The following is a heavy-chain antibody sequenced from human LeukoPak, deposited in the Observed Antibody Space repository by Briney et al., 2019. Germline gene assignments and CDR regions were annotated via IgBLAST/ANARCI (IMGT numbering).Heavy chain of an antibody. CDR1: GFTFSSYW. Sequence: GGSLRLSCAASGFTFSSYWMHWVRQAPGKGLVWVSRINSDETSTSYADSVKGRFTISRDNALKTLYLQMNSLRAEDTAVYYCATSTYCSGGSCYSRTFQYWGQGTLVTVSS. CDR3: ATSTYCSGGSCYSRTFQY. V-gene: IGHV3-74*01. D-gene: IGHD2-15*01. CDR2: INSDETST. J-gene: IGHJ4*02.